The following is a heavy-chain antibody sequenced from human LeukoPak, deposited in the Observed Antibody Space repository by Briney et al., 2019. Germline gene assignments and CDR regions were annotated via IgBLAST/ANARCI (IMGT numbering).Heavy chain of an antibody. CDR2: IYTSCST. Sequence: SQTLSLTCTVSGGSISSGSYYWSLIRQPAGKGLEWIGRIYTSCSTNYNPSLKSRVTISVDTSKNQFSLKLSSVTAADNAVYYCARDRGMRRYFDYWGQGTLVTVSS. CDR3: ARDRGMRRYFDY. J-gene: IGHJ4*02. D-gene: IGHD3-10*01. V-gene: IGHV4-61*02. CDR1: GGSISSGSYY.